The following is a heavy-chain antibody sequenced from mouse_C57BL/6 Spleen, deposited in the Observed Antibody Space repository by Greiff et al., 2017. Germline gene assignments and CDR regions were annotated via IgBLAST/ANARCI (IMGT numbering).Heavy chain of an antibody. D-gene: IGHD1-1*01. CDR2: IHPNSGST. V-gene: IGHV1-64*01. CDR1: GYTFTSYW. J-gene: IGHJ4*01. CDR3: ASATGVAKDYAMDY. Sequence: QVQLQQPGAELVKPGASVKLSCKASGYTFTSYWMHWVKQRPGQGLEWIGMIHPNSGSTNYNEKFKSKATLTVDKSSSTAYMQLSSLTSEDSAVYYCASATGVAKDYAMDYWGQGTSVTVSS.